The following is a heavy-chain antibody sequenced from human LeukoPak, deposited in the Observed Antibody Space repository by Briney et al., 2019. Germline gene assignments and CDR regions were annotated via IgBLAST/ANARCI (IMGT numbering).Heavy chain of an antibody. CDR3: ARHVAASVWFDP. D-gene: IGHD2-21*01. CDR1: GYTFTGYN. V-gene: IGHV1-2*02. CDR2: INPNNGGT. J-gene: IGHJ5*02. Sequence: ASVKVSCKASGYTFTGYNLHWVRQAPGQGLEWMGWINPNNGGTYYAQTFQGRVTMTRDTSISTAYMEVSRLRSDDTAIYYCARHVAASVWFDPWGQGTLVTVSS.